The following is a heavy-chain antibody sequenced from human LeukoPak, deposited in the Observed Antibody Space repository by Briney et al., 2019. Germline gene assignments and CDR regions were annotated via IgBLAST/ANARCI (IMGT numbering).Heavy chain of an antibody. CDR2: ISAYSGNT. CDR3: ARVRTYYYGSGSYQSDY. D-gene: IGHD3-10*01. V-gene: IGHV1-18*01. J-gene: IGHJ4*02. CDR1: GYTFTSYG. Sequence: ASVEVSCKASGYTFTSYGISWVRQAPGQGVEWMGWISAYSGNTNYAQKLQGRVTMTTDTSTSTAYMELRSLRSDDTAVYYCARVRTYYYGSGSYQSDYWGQGTLVTVSS.